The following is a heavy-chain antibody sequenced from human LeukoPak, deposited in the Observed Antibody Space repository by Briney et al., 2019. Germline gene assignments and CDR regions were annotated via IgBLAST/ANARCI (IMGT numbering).Heavy chain of an antibody. V-gene: IGHV3-9*01. Sequence: PGGSLRLSCAASGFTFDDYAMHWVRHAPGKGLEWVSGISWNSGSIGYADSVRGRFTISRDNAKNSLYLQMNSLRAEDTALYCCAKDSHLWLLYGMDVWGQGTTVTVSS. D-gene: IGHD3-10*01. J-gene: IGHJ6*02. CDR2: ISWNSGSI. CDR3: AKDSHLWLLYGMDV. CDR1: GFTFDDYA.